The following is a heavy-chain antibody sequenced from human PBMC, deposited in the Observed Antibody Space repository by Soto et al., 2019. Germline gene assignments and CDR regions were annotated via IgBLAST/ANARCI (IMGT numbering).Heavy chain of an antibody. CDR3: ARTYLVVVKDVSRYYFDY. CDR2: IDWDDDK. V-gene: IGHV2-70*01. D-gene: IGHD3-22*01. J-gene: IGHJ4*02. Sequence: YAPTLVNPTQTLTLTCTFCGFSLSTSGMCVSWSRQPPGKALEWLALIDWDDDKQYSTSLKTRLTISKDTSKNQVVLTMTNMDHVDTATYYGARTYLVVVKDVSRYYFDYGGQGTLVTVSS. CDR1: GFSLSTSGMC.